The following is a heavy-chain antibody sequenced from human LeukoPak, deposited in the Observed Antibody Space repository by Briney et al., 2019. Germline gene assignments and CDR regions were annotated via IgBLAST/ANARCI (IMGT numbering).Heavy chain of an antibody. CDR2: ISGSGGST. CDR1: RFTFSSYA. J-gene: IGHJ4*02. Sequence: PGGSLRLSCAASRFTFSSYAMSWVRQAPGKGLEWVSAISGSGGSTYYADSVKGRFTISRDNSKNTLYLQMDSLRAEDTAVYYCATFLAARMDYFDYWGQGTLVTVSS. D-gene: IGHD6-6*01. V-gene: IGHV3-23*01. CDR3: ATFLAARMDYFDY.